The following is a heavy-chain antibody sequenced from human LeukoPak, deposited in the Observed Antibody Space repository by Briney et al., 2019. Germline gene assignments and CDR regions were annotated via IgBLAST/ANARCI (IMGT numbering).Heavy chain of an antibody. CDR1: GFTFSSYG. CDR3: ASTYDYVWGSYRYYSFDY. D-gene: IGHD3-16*02. V-gene: IGHV3-30*03. CDR2: ISYDGSNK. Sequence: GGSLRLSCAASGFTFSSYGMHWVRQAPGKGLEWVAVISYDGSNKYYADSVKGRFTISRDNSKNTLYLQMNSLRAEDTAVYYCASTYDYVWGSYRYYSFDYWGQGTLVTVSS. J-gene: IGHJ4*02.